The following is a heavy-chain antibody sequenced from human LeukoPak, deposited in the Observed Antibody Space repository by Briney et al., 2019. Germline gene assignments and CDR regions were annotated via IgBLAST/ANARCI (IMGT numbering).Heavy chain of an antibody. CDR3: ARDRGYYDSRHFDY. CDR1: GGSISSSSYY. D-gene: IGHD3-22*01. V-gene: IGHV4-39*07. Sequence: SETLSLTCTVSGGSISSSSYYWGWIRQPPGKGLEWIGSIYHSGSTYYNPSLKSRVAISVDTSKNQFSLKLSSVTAADTAVYYCARDRGYYDSRHFDYWGQGTLVTVSS. CDR2: IYHSGST. J-gene: IGHJ4*02.